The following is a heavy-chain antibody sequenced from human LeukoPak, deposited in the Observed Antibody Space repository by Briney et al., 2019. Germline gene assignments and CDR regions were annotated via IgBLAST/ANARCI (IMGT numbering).Heavy chain of an antibody. CDR2: ITNDGSST. J-gene: IGHJ6*02. Sequence: GGSLRLSCAASGLTFSSHWMHWVRQAPGKGLVWVSRITNDGSSTTYADSVKGRFTISRDNAKNSLYLQMNSLRDEDTAVYYCARDLKDFWSGYYYYYGMDVWGQGTTVTVSS. CDR1: GLTFSSHW. V-gene: IGHV3-74*01. D-gene: IGHD3-3*01. CDR3: ARDLKDFWSGYYYYYGMDV.